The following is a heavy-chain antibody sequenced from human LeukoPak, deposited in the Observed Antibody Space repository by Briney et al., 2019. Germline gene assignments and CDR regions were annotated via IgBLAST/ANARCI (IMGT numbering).Heavy chain of an antibody. CDR1: GFTFSSYW. CDR2: INRDGSEK. D-gene: IGHD6-13*01. J-gene: IGHJ4*02. CDR3: ARGVFSFDY. V-gene: IGHV3-7*01. Sequence: GGSLRLSCAVSGFTFSSYWMSWVRQAPGKGLEWMASINRDGSEKYYVDSVKGRFTISRDNAKNSLYLQMNSLRAGDMAVYYCARGVFSFDYWGQGTLVTVSS.